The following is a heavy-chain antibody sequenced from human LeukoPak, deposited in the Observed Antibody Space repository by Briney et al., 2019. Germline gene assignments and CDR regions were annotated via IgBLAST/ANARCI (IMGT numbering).Heavy chain of an antibody. CDR2: IIHSGRT. D-gene: IGHD3-10*01. Sequence: SETLSLTCAVYGGSFSGYYWSWIRQSPGKGLEWIGEIIHSGRTNYNPSLKSRVTISADTSKNQFSLKLSSVTAADTAVYYCARVEEGYGSGRRENYYYYYMDVWGKGTTVTISS. V-gene: IGHV4-34*12. CDR1: GGSFSGYY. J-gene: IGHJ6*03. CDR3: ARVEEGYGSGRRENYYYYYMDV.